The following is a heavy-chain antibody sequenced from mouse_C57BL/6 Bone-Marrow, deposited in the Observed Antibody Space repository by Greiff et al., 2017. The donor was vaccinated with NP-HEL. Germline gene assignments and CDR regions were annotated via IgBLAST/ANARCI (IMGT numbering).Heavy chain of an antibody. CDR1: GYAFTNYL. CDR3: ARLAYDADY. CDR2: INPGSGGT. Sequence: QVQLQQSGAELVRPGTSVKVSCKASGYAFTNYLIEWVKQRPGQGLEWIGVINPGSGGTNYNEKFKSKATLTVDKSSSTAYMQLSSLTSEDSAVYYCARLAYDADYWGQGTLVTVSA. J-gene: IGHJ3*01. D-gene: IGHD2-3*01. V-gene: IGHV1-54*01.